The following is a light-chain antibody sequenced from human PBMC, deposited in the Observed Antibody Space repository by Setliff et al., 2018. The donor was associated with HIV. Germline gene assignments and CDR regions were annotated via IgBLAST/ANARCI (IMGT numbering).Light chain of an antibody. J-gene: IGLJ1*01. CDR2: EVS. Sequence: QTVLTQPASVSGSPGQSVTISCTGTSSDIGSYNFVSWYQQHPGKAPKLIIYEVSKWPSGVSNHFSGSKSGNTAFLTISGLQTEDEAEYYCCSYASNANFVFGTGTKVTVL. V-gene: IGLV2-23*02. CDR1: SSDIGSYNF. CDR3: CSYASNANFV.